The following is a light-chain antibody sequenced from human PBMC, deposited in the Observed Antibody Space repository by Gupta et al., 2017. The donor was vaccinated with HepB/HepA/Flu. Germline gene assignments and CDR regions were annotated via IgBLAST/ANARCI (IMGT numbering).Light chain of an antibody. J-gene: IGLJ2*01. V-gene: IGLV3-1*01. CDR2: QDS. Sequence: SYELTQPPSVSVSPGQTASITCSGDKLGDKYACWYQQKPGQSPVLVIYQDSKRPSGIPERFSGSNSGNTATLTISGTQAMDEADYYCQAWDSSTVVFGGGNKLTAL. CDR3: QAWDSSTVV. CDR1: KLGDKY.